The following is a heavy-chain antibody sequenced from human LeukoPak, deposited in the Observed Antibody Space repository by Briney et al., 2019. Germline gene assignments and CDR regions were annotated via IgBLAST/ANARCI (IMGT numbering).Heavy chain of an antibody. CDR2: ISYDGSNK. CDR1: GFTFSSYG. Sequence: GGSLRLSCAASGFTFSSYGMHWVRQAPGKGLEWVAVISYDGSNKYYADSVKGRFTISRDNSKNTLYLQMNSLRAEDTAVYYCAKDPALPMVTFYYYGMDVWGQGATVTVSS. V-gene: IGHV3-30*18. D-gene: IGHD5-18*01. J-gene: IGHJ6*02. CDR3: AKDPALPMVTFYYYGMDV.